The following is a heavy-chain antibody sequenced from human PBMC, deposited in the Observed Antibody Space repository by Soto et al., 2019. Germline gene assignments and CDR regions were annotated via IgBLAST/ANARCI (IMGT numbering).Heavy chain of an antibody. Sequence: EVQLLESGGGLVQPGGSLRLSCAASGFTFSYYSMSWVRQAPGKGLEWVSHISGSGDAIYYADSVKGRFTISRDNSKNTLYLQMNGLRADDTGVYYCADPVPAATHYDYYDMDVWGQGTTVTVSS. D-gene: IGHD2-2*01. CDR3: ADPVPAATHYDYYDMDV. V-gene: IGHV3-23*01. CDR1: GFTFSYYS. CDR2: ISGSGDAI. J-gene: IGHJ6*02.